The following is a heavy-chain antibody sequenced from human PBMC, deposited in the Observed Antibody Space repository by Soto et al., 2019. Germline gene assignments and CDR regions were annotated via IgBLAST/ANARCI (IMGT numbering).Heavy chain of an antibody. CDR3: AKEGCGGDCYPNYYYYGMDV. CDR1: GFTFSSYG. D-gene: IGHD2-21*02. Sequence: GSLRLSCAASGFTFSSYGMHWVRQAPGKGLEWVAVISYDGSNKYYADSVKGRFTISRDNSKNTLYLQMNSLRAEDTAVYYCAKEGCGGDCYPNYYYYGMDVWGQGTTVTVSS. CDR2: ISYDGSNK. J-gene: IGHJ6*02. V-gene: IGHV3-30*18.